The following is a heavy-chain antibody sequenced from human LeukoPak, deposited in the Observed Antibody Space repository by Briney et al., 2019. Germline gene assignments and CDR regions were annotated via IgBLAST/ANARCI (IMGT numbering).Heavy chain of an antibody. D-gene: IGHD3-10*01. CDR1: GFTFDDYA. J-gene: IGHJ6*03. V-gene: IGHV3-9*01. Sequence: GGSLRLSCAASGFTFDDYAMHWVRQAPGKGLEWVSGISWNSGSIGYVDSVKGRFTISRDNAKNSLYLQMNSLRAEDTAVYYCARELITYYYYYYMDVWGKGTTVTVSS. CDR3: ARELITYYYYYYMDV. CDR2: ISWNSGSI.